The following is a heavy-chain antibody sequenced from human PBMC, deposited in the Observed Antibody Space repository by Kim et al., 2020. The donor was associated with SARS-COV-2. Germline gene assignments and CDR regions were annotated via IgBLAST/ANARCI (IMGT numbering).Heavy chain of an antibody. CDR2: IYYSGST. D-gene: IGHD3-22*01. V-gene: IGHV4-39*01. CDR1: GGSISSSSYY. Sequence: SETLSLTCTVSGGSISSSSYYWGWIRQPPGKGLEWIGSIYYSGSTYYNPSLESRVTISVDTSKNQFSLKLSSVTAADTAVYYCARQDSSGYYNFDYWGQGTLVTVSS. J-gene: IGHJ4*02. CDR3: ARQDSSGYYNFDY.